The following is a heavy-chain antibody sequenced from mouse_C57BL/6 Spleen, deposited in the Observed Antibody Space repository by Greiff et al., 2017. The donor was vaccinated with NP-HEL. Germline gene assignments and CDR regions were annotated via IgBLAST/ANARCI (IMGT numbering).Heavy chain of an antibody. CDR2: IYPGGGYT. J-gene: IGHJ2*01. V-gene: IGHV1-63*01. CDR3: ARYRGRDSYYFDY. D-gene: IGHD1-2*01. CDR1: GYTFTNYW. Sequence: QVQLQQSGAELVRPGTSVTMSCKASGYTFTNYWIGWAKQRPGHGLEWIGDIYPGGGYTNYNEKFKGKATLTADKSSSTAYMQFSSLTSEDSAIYYCARYRGRDSYYFDYWGQGTTLTVSS.